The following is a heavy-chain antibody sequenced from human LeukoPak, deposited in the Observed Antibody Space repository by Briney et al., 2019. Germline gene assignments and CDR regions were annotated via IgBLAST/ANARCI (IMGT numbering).Heavy chain of an antibody. D-gene: IGHD3-22*01. Sequence: PGGSLRLSCEASGFTFQDYYMSWIRQAPGKGLEWVSFISSNGATKYYADSVSGRFTISRYNAKNSVYLYMNSLREDDTAVYYCAIQMTMIVVVPYFDYWGQGIPVTVSP. J-gene: IGHJ4*02. CDR3: AIQMTMIVVVPYFDY. CDR2: ISSNGATK. CDR1: GFTFQDYY. V-gene: IGHV3-11*04.